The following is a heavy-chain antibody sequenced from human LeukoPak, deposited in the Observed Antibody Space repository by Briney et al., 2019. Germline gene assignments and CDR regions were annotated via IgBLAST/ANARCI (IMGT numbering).Heavy chain of an antibody. V-gene: IGHV3-30*04. CDR2: ISDDGTSK. CDR3: ARVDDLDAFDI. Sequence: GGSLRLSCVTSGFTFSNHAMHWVRQGPGKGLEWVAVISDDGTSKFYADSVKGRFTIFRDNSKNTLFLQINSLRPEDTAMYYCARVDDLDAFDIWGQGILVTVSS. J-gene: IGHJ3*02. D-gene: IGHD2-2*03. CDR1: GFTFSNHA.